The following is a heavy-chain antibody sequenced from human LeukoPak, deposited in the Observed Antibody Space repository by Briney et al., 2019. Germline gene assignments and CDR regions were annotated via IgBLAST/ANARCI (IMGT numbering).Heavy chain of an antibody. CDR1: GFTFSTYS. V-gene: IGHV3-48*01. CDR2: LSGSSGTI. D-gene: IGHD3-16*01. Sequence: GGSLRLSCAASGFTFSTYSMNWVRQAPGKGLEWVSYLSGSSGTIYYADSVKGRFTISRDNAKNSLYLRMNSLRAEDTAVYYCARRPELGVLYYMDVWGKGTTVTVSS. J-gene: IGHJ6*03. CDR3: ARRPELGVLYYMDV.